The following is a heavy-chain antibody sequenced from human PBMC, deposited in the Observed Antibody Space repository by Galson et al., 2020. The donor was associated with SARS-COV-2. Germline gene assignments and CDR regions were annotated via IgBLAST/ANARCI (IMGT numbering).Heavy chain of an antibody. Sequence: GESLKISCKGSGSSFTSYWIGWVRQMPGKGLEWMGIIYPGDSDTRYSPSFQGQVTIPADKSISTAYLQWSSLKASDTAMYYCARRPLLYGSGSYYKNYYFDYWGQGTLVTVSS. D-gene: IGHD3-10*01. CDR1: GSSFTSYW. CDR2: IYPGDSDT. J-gene: IGHJ4*02. CDR3: ARRPLLYGSGSYYKNYYFDY. V-gene: IGHV5-51*01.